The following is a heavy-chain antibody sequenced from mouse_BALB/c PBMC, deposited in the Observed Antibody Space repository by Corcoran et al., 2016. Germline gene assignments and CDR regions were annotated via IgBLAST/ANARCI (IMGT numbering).Heavy chain of an antibody. CDR2: IYWDDDK. CDR1: GFSLSTSGMG. Sequence: QVTLKESGPGILQPSQTLSLTCSFSGFSLSTSGMGVSWIRQPSGKGLEWLAHIYWDDDKRYNPSLKSRLTISKDTSRNQVFLKITSVDTADTATYYCARSWLYAMDYWGQGTSVTVSS. V-gene: IGHV8-12*01. J-gene: IGHJ4*01. CDR3: ARSWLYAMDY.